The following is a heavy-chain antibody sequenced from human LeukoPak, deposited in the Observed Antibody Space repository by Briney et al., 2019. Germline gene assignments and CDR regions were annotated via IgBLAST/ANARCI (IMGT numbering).Heavy chain of an antibody. J-gene: IGHJ4*02. Sequence: RSLRLSCAASGFTFSSYGMHWVRQAPGKGLEWVAVIWYDGSNKFYADSVKGRFTISRDNSKNTLYLQMNSLRAEDTAVYYCARDRAAADLDYWGQGTLVTVSS. D-gene: IGHD6-13*01. CDR3: ARDRAAADLDY. V-gene: IGHV3-33*01. CDR1: GFTFSSYG. CDR2: IWYDGSNK.